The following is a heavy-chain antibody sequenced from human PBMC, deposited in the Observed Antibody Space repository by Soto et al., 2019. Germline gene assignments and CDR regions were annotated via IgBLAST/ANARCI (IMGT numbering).Heavy chain of an antibody. CDR3: ASVGHSSGWYGAFDI. Sequence: GGSLRLSCAASGFTFSSYDMHWVRQATGKGLEWVSAIGTAGDTYYPGSVKGRFTISRENAKNSLYLQMNSLRAGDTDVYYCASVGHSSGWYGAFDIWGQGTMVTVSS. J-gene: IGHJ3*02. CDR1: GFTFSSYD. D-gene: IGHD6-19*01. V-gene: IGHV3-13*01. CDR2: IGTAGDT.